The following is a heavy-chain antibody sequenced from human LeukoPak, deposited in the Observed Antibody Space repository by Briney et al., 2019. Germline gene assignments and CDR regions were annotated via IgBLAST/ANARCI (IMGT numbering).Heavy chain of an antibody. V-gene: IGHV1-69*13. CDR2: IIPIFGTA. D-gene: IGHD3-3*01. CDR3: ARSRPREWIFGVVTPDAFDI. Sequence: SVKVSCKASGGTFSSYAISWVRQAPGQGLEWMGGIIPIFGTANYAQKFQGRVTIIADESTSTAYMELSSLRSEDTAVYYCARSRPREWIFGVVTPDAFDIWGQGTMVTVSS. J-gene: IGHJ3*02. CDR1: GGTFSSYA.